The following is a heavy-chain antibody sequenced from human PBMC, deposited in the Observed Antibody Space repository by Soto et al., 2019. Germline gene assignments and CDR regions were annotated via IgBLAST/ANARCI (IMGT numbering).Heavy chain of an antibody. Sequence: PGGSLRLSCAASGFSFSSYSMNWVRQAPGKGLEWVSSISTSSSYIYYADSMKGRFTISRDNAKNSLYLQMDSLRAEDTAVYYCARDIAAATTGTVEYFQPWGQGTLVTVSS. V-gene: IGHV3-21*01. CDR3: ARDIAAATTGTVEYFQP. D-gene: IGHD6-13*01. CDR2: ISTSSSYI. CDR1: GFSFSSYS. J-gene: IGHJ1*01.